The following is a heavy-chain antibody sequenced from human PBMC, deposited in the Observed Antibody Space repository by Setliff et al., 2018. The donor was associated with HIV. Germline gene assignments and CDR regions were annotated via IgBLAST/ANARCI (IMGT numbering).Heavy chain of an antibody. Sequence: GGSLRLSCEASGFTFSTYSMNWVRQAPGKGLEWVSSISSSSRSKYYADSVKGRFTISRDNAKNSLYLQMHSLTAEDTAVYYCARDVSWRVRTYIDYWGQGALVTVSS. J-gene: IGHJ4*02. CDR2: ISSSSRSK. D-gene: IGHD3-3*01. V-gene: IGHV3-21*01. CDR1: GFTFSTYS. CDR3: ARDVSWRVRTYIDY.